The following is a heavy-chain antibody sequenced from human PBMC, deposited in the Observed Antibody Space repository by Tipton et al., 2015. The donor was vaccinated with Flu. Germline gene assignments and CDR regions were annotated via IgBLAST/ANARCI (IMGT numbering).Heavy chain of an antibody. J-gene: IGHJ4*02. V-gene: IGHV4-59*01. D-gene: IGHD6-19*01. CDR3: ARVRSGWSYYFDY. CDR1: GGSISSYY. CDR2: IYYSGST. Sequence: TLSLTCTVSGGSISSYYWSWIRQPPGKGLGWIGYIYYSGSTNYNPALKSRVTISVDTSTNQFSLKLRSVTAADTAVYYCARVRSGWSYYFDYWGQGTLVTVAS.